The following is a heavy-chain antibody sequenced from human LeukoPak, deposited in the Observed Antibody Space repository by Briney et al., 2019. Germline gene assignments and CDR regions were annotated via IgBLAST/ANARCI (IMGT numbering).Heavy chain of an antibody. CDR3: AKGLYYYNSSGYYVFDY. J-gene: IGHJ4*02. CDR2: VSVSGGTT. V-gene: IGHV3-23*01. Sequence: RPGGSLRLSCAASGFTFSSYAMTWVRQAPGKGLEWVSTVSVSGGTTHYADSVKGRFTISRDNSKNTLYLQMNSLRAEDTAVYYCAKGLYYYNSSGYYVFDYWGQGTLVTVSS. CDR1: GFTFSSYA. D-gene: IGHD3-22*01.